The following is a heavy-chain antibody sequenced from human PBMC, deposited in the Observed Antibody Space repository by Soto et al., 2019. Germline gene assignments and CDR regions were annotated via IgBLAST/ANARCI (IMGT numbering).Heavy chain of an antibody. CDR3: ARDFPGTSQGLYMDV. CDR1: SGSISSSNW. CDR2: IYHSGST. J-gene: IGHJ6*03. D-gene: IGHD6-19*01. Sequence: QVQLQESGPGLVKPSGTLSLTCAVSSGSISSSNWWSWVRQPPGKGLEWIGEIYHSGSTNYNPSLKSRVTISVDKSKNQFPLKLSSVNAADTAVYYCARDFPGTSQGLYMDVWGKGTTVTVSS. V-gene: IGHV4-4*02.